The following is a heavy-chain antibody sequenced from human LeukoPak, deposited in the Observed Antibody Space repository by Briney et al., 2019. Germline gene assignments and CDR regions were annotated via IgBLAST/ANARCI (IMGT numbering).Heavy chain of an antibody. CDR2: INHSGST. D-gene: IGHD3-22*01. CDR3: ARERYYYDSSGYYFPHDAFDI. CDR1: GGSFSGYY. V-gene: IGHV4-34*01. J-gene: IGHJ3*02. Sequence: PSETLSLTCAVYGGSFSGYYWSWIRQPPGKGLEWIGEINHSGSTNYNPSLKSRVTISVDTSKNQFSLKLSSVTAADTAVYYCARERYYYDSSGYYFPHDAFDIWGQGTMVTVSS.